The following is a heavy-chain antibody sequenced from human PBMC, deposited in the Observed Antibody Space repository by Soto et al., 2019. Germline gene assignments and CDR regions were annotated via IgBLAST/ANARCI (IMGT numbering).Heavy chain of an antibody. CDR2: ISAYNGNT. J-gene: IGHJ6*03. V-gene: IGHV1-18*01. Sequence: ASVKVSCKASGYTFTRYGISWVRQAPGQGLEWMGWISAYNGNTNYAQKLQGRVTMTTDTSTSTAYMELRSLRSDDTAVYYCARVPTDLEWLYYMDVWGKGTTVTVSS. CDR1: GYTFTRYG. D-gene: IGHD3-3*01. CDR3: ARVPTDLEWLYYMDV.